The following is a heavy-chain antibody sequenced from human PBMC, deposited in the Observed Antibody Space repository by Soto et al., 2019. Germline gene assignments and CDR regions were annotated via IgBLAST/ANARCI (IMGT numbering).Heavy chain of an antibody. CDR2: INHSGST. D-gene: IGHD2-2*01. CDR3: ARGHGYQLRTWFDP. Sequence: SGTLSLTCAVYGGSFSGYYWSWIRQPPGKGLEWIGEINHSGSTNYNPSLKSRVTISVDTSKNQFSLKLSSVTAADTAVYYCARGHGYQLRTWFDPWGQGTLVTVSS. J-gene: IGHJ5*02. V-gene: IGHV4-34*01. CDR1: GGSFSGYY.